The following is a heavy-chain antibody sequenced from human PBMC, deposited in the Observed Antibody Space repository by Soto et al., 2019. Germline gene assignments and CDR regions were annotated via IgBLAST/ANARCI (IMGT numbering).Heavy chain of an antibody. V-gene: IGHV1-2*02. J-gene: IGHJ6*02. D-gene: IGHD3-16*01. CDR1: AYAFSCYH. CDR3: GRGPEDYVWGSYFYYYGMDV. CDR2: SNPNRGGT. Sequence: ASVKVSCKASAYAFSCYHMHGLLHPPAQEPEGSGRSNPNRGGTNYAQQCKGRVTTVRDKSISTAYMDLIRLTSDDTAVYYCGRGPEDYVWGSYFYYYGMDVWGQGTTVTVSS.